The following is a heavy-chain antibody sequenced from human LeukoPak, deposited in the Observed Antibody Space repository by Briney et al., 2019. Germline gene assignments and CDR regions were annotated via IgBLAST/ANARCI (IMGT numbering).Heavy chain of an antibody. J-gene: IGHJ5*02. Sequence: SVKVSCKASGGTFSSYAISWVRQAPGQGLEWMGGIIPIFGTANYAQKFQGRVTITTDESTSTAYMELSSPRSEDTAVYYCAGVVSGSGSWITPNWFDPWGRGTLVTVSS. CDR3: AGVVSGSGSWITPNWFDP. D-gene: IGHD3-10*01. CDR2: IIPIFGTA. CDR1: GGTFSSYA. V-gene: IGHV1-69*05.